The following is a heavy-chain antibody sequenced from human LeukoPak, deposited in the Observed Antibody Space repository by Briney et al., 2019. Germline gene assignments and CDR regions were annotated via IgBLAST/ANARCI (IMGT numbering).Heavy chain of an antibody. CDR3: ARAYSSGWYYFDY. J-gene: IGHJ4*02. Sequence: SETLSLTCTVSGGSISSYYWSWIRQPPGKGLEWIGYIYYSGSTNYNPSLKSRVTISVDTSKNQFSLKLSSVTAADTAVYYCARAYSSGWYYFDYWGQGTLVTVSS. D-gene: IGHD6-19*01. CDR1: GGSISSYY. V-gene: IGHV4-59*08. CDR2: IYYSGST.